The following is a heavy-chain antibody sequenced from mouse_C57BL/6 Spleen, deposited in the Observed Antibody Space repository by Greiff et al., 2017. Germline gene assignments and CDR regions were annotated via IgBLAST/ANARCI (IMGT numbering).Heavy chain of an antibody. J-gene: IGHJ2*01. D-gene: IGHD1-1*01. CDR1: GYAFSSYW. Sequence: VQLQQSGAELVKPGASVKISCKASGYAFSSYWMNWVKQRPGKGLEWIGQIYPGDGDTNYNGKFKGKATLTADKSSSTAYMQLSSLTSEDSAVYFCARSPSYYGSSYGYFDYWGQGTTLTVSS. CDR3: ARSPSYYGSSYGYFDY. V-gene: IGHV1-80*01. CDR2: IYPGDGDT.